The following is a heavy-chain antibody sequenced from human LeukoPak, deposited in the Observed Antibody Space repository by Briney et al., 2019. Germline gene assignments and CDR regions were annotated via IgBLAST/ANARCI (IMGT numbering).Heavy chain of an antibody. D-gene: IGHD2-2*01. J-gene: IGHJ6*03. V-gene: IGHV4-4*07. CDR3: ARDTIPAYCSSTSCYYMDV. CDR2: IYTSGNT. Sequence: PSETLSLTCTVPDGSISSYYWSWIRQPAGKGLEWIGRIYTSGNTNYNPSLKSRVTMSVDTSKNQFSLKLSSVTAADTAVYYCARDTIPAYCSSTSCYYMDVWGKGTTVTISS. CDR1: DGSISSYY.